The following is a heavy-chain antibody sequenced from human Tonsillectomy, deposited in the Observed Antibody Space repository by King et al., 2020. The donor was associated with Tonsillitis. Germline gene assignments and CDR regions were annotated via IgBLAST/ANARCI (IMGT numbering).Heavy chain of an antibody. CDR3: AREVIAVADEYLRH. CDR2: ISYDGSNK. Sequence: VQLVESGGGVVQPGRSLRLSCAASGFTFSSYAMHWVRQAPGKGLEWVAIISYDGSNKFYADSVKGRFTISRDNSKNTLYLQMNSLRTEDTAVFYCAREVIAVADEYLRHWGRGTLVTVST. J-gene: IGHJ1*01. D-gene: IGHD6-19*01. CDR1: GFTFSSYA. V-gene: IGHV3-30*04.